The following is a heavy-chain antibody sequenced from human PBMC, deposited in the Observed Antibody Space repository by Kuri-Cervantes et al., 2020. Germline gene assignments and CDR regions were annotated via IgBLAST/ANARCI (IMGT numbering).Heavy chain of an antibody. CDR1: GGTFSSYA. V-gene: IGHV1-69*06. Sequence: SVKVSCKASGGTFSSYAISWVRQAPGQGLEWMGGIIPIFGTANYAQKFQGRVTITADKSTSTAYMELSSLRSEDTAVYYCARGTMVQGVIMLHSYYYYMDVWGKGTTVTVSS. J-gene: IGHJ6*03. CDR3: ARGTMVQGVIMLHSYYYYMDV. D-gene: IGHD3-10*01. CDR2: IIPIFGTA.